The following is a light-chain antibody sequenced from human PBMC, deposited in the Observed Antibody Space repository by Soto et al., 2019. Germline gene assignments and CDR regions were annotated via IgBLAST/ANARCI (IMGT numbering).Light chain of an antibody. Sequence: EIVLTQFPGALSLSLGEGATLSCRASQRVSSDSLAWYRQKLGQAPRLLIFGVSKRATGVPDRFSGGGSGTDFTLTISRLEPQDSAVYYCQQYGTSPPTFGQGTRLEIQ. CDR1: QRVSSDS. J-gene: IGKJ2*01. V-gene: IGKV3-20*01. CDR3: QQYGTSPPT. CDR2: GVS.